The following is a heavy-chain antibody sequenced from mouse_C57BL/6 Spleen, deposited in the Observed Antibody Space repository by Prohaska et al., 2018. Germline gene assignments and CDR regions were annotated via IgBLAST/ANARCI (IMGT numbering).Heavy chain of an antibody. D-gene: IGHD2-5*01. CDR1: GFSFNTYA. V-gene: IGHV10-1*01. CDR3: VRRDSNYEWFAY. J-gene: IGHJ3*01. CDR2: IRSKSNNYAT. Sequence: EVQLVESGGGLVQPKGSLKLSCAASGFSFNTYAMNWVRQAPGKGLEWVARIRSKSNNYATYYADSVKDRFTISRDDSESMLYLQMNNLKTEDTAMYYCVRRDSNYEWFAYWGQGTLVTVSA.